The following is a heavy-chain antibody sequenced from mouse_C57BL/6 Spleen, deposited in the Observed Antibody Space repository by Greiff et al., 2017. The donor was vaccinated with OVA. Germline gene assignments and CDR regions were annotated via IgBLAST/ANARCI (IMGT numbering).Heavy chain of an antibody. V-gene: IGHV5-4*01. Sequence: EVQRVESGGGLVKPGGSLKLSCAASGFTFSSYAMSWVRQTPEKRLEWVATISDGGSYTYYPDNVKGRFTISRDNAMNNLYLQMSHLKSEDTAMYYCARDQDYYYGSSFYAMDYWGQGTSVTVSS. CDR3: ARDQDYYYGSSFYAMDY. D-gene: IGHD1-1*01. CDR2: ISDGGSYT. CDR1: GFTFSSYA. J-gene: IGHJ4*01.